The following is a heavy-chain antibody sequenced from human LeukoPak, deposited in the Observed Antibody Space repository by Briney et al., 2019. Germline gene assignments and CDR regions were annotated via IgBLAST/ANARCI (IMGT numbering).Heavy chain of an antibody. CDR2: IYYSGST. J-gene: IGHJ4*02. Sequence: SETLSLTCTVSGGSISNKYWSWIRQPPGKGLEWIGYIYYSGSTNYNPSLKSRVTISVDTSKNQFSLKLSSVTAADTAVYYCARALGYSPYFDYWGQGTLVTVSS. V-gene: IGHV4-59*01. CDR3: ARALGYSPYFDY. D-gene: IGHD5-18*01. CDR1: GGSISNKY.